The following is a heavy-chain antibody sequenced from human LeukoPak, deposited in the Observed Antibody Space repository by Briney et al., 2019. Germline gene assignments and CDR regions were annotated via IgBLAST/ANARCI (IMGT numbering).Heavy chain of an antibody. CDR3: AREVLRYDAFDI. V-gene: IGHV3-30*02. Sequence: GGSLRLSCAASGFTFSSYGMHWVRQAPGKGLEWVAFIRYDGSNKYYADSVKGRFTISRDNSKNTLYLQMNSLRAEDTAVYYCAREVLRYDAFDIWGQGTMVTVSS. CDR1: GFTFSSYG. D-gene: IGHD2-8*01. CDR2: IRYDGSNK. J-gene: IGHJ3*02.